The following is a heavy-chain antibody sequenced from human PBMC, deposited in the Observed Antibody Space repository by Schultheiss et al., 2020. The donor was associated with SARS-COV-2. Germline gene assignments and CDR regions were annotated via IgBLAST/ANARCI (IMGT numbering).Heavy chain of an antibody. CDR2: INHSGST. D-gene: IGHD2-2*01. Sequence: SETLSLTCTVSGGSISSSSYYWSWIRQPPGKGLEWIGEINHSGSTNYNPSLKSRVTISVDTSKNQFSLKLSSVTAADTAVYYCARADRHCSSTSCFFNWFDPWGQGTLVTVSS. CDR3: ARADRHCSSTSCFFNWFDP. V-gene: IGHV4-39*07. CDR1: GGSISSSSYY. J-gene: IGHJ5*02.